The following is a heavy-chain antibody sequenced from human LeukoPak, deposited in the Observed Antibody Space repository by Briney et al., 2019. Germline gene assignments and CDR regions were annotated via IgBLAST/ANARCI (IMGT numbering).Heavy chain of an antibody. D-gene: IGHD6-13*01. J-gene: IGHJ3*02. V-gene: IGHV4-59*08. CDR3: ARVYSTTSYSHSFDI. CDR1: GDSISSWY. CDR2: IYYSGTT. Sequence: SETLSLTCAVSGDSISSWYWSWIRQPPGKGLEWIGYIYYSGTTYYNPSLKSRVSISFDTSKNQFSLNLSSVTAADTAVYYCARVYSTTSYSHSFDIWGQGTMVTVSS.